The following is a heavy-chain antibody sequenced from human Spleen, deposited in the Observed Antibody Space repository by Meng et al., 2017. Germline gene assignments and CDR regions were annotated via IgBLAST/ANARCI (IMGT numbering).Heavy chain of an antibody. CDR1: GFTFSSYA. D-gene: IGHD5-12*01. Sequence: GESLKISCAASGFTFSSYAMHWVRQAPGKGLEWLAVIWYDGSNKYYADSVKGRFTISRDNAKNSLYLQMNSLRTVDTALYYCAKDMGGYGIDYWGQGTLVTVSS. V-gene: IGHV3-33*03. J-gene: IGHJ4*02. CDR2: IWYDGSNK. CDR3: AKDMGGYGIDY.